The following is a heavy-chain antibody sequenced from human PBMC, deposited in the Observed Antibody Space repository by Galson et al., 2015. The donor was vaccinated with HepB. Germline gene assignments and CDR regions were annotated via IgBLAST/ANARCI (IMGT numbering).Heavy chain of an antibody. CDR1: GFIFDDYT. J-gene: IGHJ3*01. Sequence: LRLSCAASGFIFDDYTMHWVRQVPGKGLEWVSRISWNSGNIGYADSVKGRFTISRDNAENSLYLQMDSLRAEDTALYHCAKDMGHGDYGWAFDVWGQGTMVIVSS. CDR2: ISWNSGNI. D-gene: IGHD4-17*01. CDR3: AKDMGHGDYGWAFDV. V-gene: IGHV3-9*01.